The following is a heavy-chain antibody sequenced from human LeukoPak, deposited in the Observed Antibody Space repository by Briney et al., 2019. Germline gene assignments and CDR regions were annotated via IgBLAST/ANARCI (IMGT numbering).Heavy chain of an antibody. CDR2: MNPNSGNT. D-gene: IGHD1-1*01. Sequence: ASVKVSCKASGYTFTSYDINWVRQATGQGLEWMGWMNPNSGNTGYARKFQGRVTMTRNTSISTAYMELSSLRSEDTAVYYCARARKVQLERQYNWFGPWGQGTLVTVSS. V-gene: IGHV1-8*01. CDR3: ARARKVQLERQYNWFGP. CDR1: GYTFTSYD. J-gene: IGHJ5*02.